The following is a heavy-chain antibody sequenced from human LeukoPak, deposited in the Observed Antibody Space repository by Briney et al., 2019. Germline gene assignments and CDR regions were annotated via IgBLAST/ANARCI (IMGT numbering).Heavy chain of an antibody. CDR1: GLTFSSYS. Sequence: GGSLRLSCAASGLTFSSYSMNWVRQAPGKGLEWVAVISYDGNNKFYTDSMKGRSTISRDNSKNTLYLQINSLRPEDTAVYFCARGNDSAWYRLDWWGQGTLVTVSS. D-gene: IGHD6-19*01. CDR2: ISYDGNNK. V-gene: IGHV3-30*03. CDR3: ARGNDSAWYRLDW. J-gene: IGHJ4*02.